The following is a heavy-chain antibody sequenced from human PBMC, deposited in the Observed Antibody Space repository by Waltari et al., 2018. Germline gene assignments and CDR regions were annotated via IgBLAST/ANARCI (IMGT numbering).Heavy chain of an antibody. CDR2: IYYSGST. CDR1: GGSISSSSYY. D-gene: IGHD4-4*01. J-gene: IGHJ2*01. V-gene: IGHV4-39*07. CDR3: AKSSNYVSGWYFDL. Sequence: QLQLQESGPGLVKPSETLSLTCTVSGGSISSSSYYWGWIRQPPGKGLEWIGSIYYSGSTYYNPSLKSRVTISVDTSKNQFSLKLSSVTAADTALYYCAKSSNYVSGWYFDLWGRGTLVTVSS.